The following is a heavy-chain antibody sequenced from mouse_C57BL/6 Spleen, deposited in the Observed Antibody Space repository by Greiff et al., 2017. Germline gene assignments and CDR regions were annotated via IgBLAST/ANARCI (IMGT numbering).Heavy chain of an antibody. V-gene: IGHV1-59*01. Sequence: QVQLQQPGAELVRPGTSVKLSCKASGYTFTSYWMHWVKQRPGQGLEWIGVIDPSDSYTNYNQKFKGKATLTVDTSSSTAYMQLSSLTSEDSAVYYCARRETTVVAPYAMDYWGQGTSVTVSS. D-gene: IGHD1-1*01. CDR1: GYTFTSYW. CDR2: IDPSDSYT. CDR3: ARRETTVVAPYAMDY. J-gene: IGHJ4*01.